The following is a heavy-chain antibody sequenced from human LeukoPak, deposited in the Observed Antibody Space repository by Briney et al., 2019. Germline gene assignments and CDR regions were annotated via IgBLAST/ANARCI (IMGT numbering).Heavy chain of an antibody. CDR3: ARDETDLGYCSSTSCPPLRYFDY. D-gene: IGHD2-2*01. V-gene: IGHV1-69*04. J-gene: IGHJ4*02. CDR1: GGTFSSYA. CDR2: IIPILGIA. Sequence: SVKVSCKASGGTFSSYAISWVRQAPGQGLEWMGRIIPILGIANYAQKFQGRVTITADKSTSTAYMELSSLRSEDTAVYYCARDETDLGYCSSTSCPPLRYFDYWGQGTLVTVSS.